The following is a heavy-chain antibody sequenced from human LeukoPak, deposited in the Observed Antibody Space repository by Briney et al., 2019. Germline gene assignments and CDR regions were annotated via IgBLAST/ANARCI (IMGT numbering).Heavy chain of an antibody. CDR2: IYHSGST. CDR1: GGSISSGGYS. V-gene: IGHV4-30-2*01. CDR3: ARQSDCSGGSCYHRGDFDY. J-gene: IGHJ4*02. Sequence: SETLSLTCAVSGGSISSGGYSWSWIRQPPGKGLEWNGYIYHSGSTYYNPSLKSRVTISVDRSKNQFSLKLSSVTAADTAVYYCARQSDCSGGSCYHRGDFDYWGQGTLVTVSS. D-gene: IGHD2-15*01.